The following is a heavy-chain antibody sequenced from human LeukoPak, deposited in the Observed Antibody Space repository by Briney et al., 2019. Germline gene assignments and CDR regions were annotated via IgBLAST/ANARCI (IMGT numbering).Heavy chain of an antibody. Sequence: PSETLSLTCTVSGGSISSTTYCWSWVRQPPGKGLEWIGCMYYSGSTYYSSSLKGRVTISLDTPKNQFSLKLSSVTAADTAVYYCARGSPNFWSGYSNWFDPWGQGTLVTVSS. CDR1: GGSISSTTYC. D-gene: IGHD3-3*01. V-gene: IGHV4-39*07. CDR3: ARGSPNFWSGYSNWFDP. CDR2: MYYSGST. J-gene: IGHJ5*02.